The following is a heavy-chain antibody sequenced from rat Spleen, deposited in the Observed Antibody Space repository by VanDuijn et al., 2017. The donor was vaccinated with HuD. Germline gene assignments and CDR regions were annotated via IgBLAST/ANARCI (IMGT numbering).Heavy chain of an antibody. CDR3: ARHGQIYSYGSYYPFYVMGD. D-gene: IGHD1-12*03. Sequence: EVQLVESGGGLVQPGRSMKLSCAASGFTFSDYYMAWVRQAPKKGLEWVATISYDGSNTNYRDSVKGRFTISRDNAQNTLYLQMDSLRSEDSATYYCARHGQIYSYGSYYPFYVMGDWGQGASVTVSS. V-gene: IGHV5-7*01. CDR2: ISYDGSNT. J-gene: IGHJ4*01. CDR1: GFTFSDYY.